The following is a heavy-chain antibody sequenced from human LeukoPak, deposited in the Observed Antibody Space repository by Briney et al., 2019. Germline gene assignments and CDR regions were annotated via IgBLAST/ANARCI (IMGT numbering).Heavy chain of an antibody. CDR1: GGSFSGYY. CDR3: ARLAVLDRVRGVIFWFDP. D-gene: IGHD3-10*01. CDR2: INHSGST. Sequence: SETLSLTCAVYGGSFSGYYWSWIRQPPGKGLEWIGEINHSGSTNYNPSLKSRVTISVDTSKNQFSLKLSSVTAADTAVYYCARLAVLDRVRGVIFWFDPWGQGTLVTVSS. V-gene: IGHV4-34*01. J-gene: IGHJ5*02.